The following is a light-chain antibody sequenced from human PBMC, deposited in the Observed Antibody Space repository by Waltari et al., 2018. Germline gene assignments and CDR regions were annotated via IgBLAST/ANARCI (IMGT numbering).Light chain of an antibody. J-gene: IGLJ3*02. CDR2: EGS. CDR3: CSYTGSTTPRV. V-gene: IGLV2-23*01. Sequence: QQPPGKAPKVIIYEGSKRPSGVSNRFSGSKSGNTASLTISGLQAEDEADYYCCSYTGSTTPRVFGGGTKVTVL.